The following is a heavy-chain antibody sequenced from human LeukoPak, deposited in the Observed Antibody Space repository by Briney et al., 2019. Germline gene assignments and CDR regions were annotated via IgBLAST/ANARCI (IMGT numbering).Heavy chain of an antibody. V-gene: IGHV3-7*01. D-gene: IGHD6-19*01. CDR2: VKQDGSEK. Sequence: GGSLRLSCAASGFTFSSYWMSWVRQAPGQGLEWVANVKQDGSEKYYMDSVRGRFTISRDNAKNSLFLQMNSLRAEDTAVYYCARGGVAVDSYYYYGMDVWGQGTTVTVSS. CDR3: ARGGVAVDSYYYYGMDV. J-gene: IGHJ6*02. CDR1: GFTFSSYW.